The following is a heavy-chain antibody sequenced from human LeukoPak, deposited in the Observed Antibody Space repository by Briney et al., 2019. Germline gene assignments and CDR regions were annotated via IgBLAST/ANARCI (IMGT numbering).Heavy chain of an antibody. J-gene: IGHJ4*02. V-gene: IGHV3-11*04. CDR1: GFTFSDSY. Sequence: GGSLRLSCAASGFTFSDSYMSWIRQAPGKGLEWLSYISNGGSTIYYADSVKGRFTISRDNAHNSLYLQMNSLRVGDSAVYYCSRDPRLLDYWGQGTLVTVSS. CDR2: ISNGGSTI. CDR3: SRDPRLLDY.